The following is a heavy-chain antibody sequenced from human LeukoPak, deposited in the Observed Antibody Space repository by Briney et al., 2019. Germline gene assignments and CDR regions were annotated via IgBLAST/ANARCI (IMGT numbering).Heavy chain of an antibody. CDR3: ARDDYGDYDNWFDP. V-gene: IGHV1-69*13. D-gene: IGHD4-17*01. Sequence: SVNVSCKASGGTFSSYAISWVRQAPGHGLEWMGGIIPIFGTANYAQKFQGRVTITADESTSTAYMELSSLRSEDTAVYYCARDDYGDYDNWFDPWGQGTLVTVSS. J-gene: IGHJ5*02. CDR1: GGTFSSYA. CDR2: IIPIFGTA.